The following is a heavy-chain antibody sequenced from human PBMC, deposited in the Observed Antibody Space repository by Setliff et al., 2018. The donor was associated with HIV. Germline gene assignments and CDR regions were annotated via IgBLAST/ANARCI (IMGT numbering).Heavy chain of an antibody. J-gene: IGHJ6*03. D-gene: IGHD3-10*01. Sequence: SETLSLTCTVSGGSVSEYYWSWIRQPAGEGLEWIGRFSAPGSSNYNPSLKSRVTMSVDTSKNQFSLKLSSVTAADTAVYYCARDLYYYNSGNYMDVWGKGATVTVSS. CDR3: ARDLYYYNSGNYMDV. CDR1: GGSVSEYY. CDR2: FSAPGSS. V-gene: IGHV4-4*07.